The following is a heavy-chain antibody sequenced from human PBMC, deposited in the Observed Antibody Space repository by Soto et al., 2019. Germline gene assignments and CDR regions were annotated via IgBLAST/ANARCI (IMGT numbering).Heavy chain of an antibody. Sequence: SETLSLTCAVYGGSFSGYYWSWIRQPPGKGLEWIGEINHSGSTNYNPSLKSRVTISVDTSKNQFSLKLSSVTAADTAVYYCARGLWGYNTVTTDYWGQGTLVTVSS. CDR2: INHSGST. D-gene: IGHD4-17*01. CDR1: GGSFSGYY. J-gene: IGHJ4*02. V-gene: IGHV4-34*01. CDR3: ARGLWGYNTVTTDY.